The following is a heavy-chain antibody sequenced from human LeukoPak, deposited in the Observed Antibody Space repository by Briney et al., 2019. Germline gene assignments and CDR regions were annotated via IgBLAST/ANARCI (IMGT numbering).Heavy chain of an antibody. J-gene: IGHJ5*02. CDR3: ARLPYYYDSSDNLRGLFDP. Sequence: ASVKVSCKASGYSFIAYYVHWVRLAPGQGLEWMGWISTYSGNTNYPQKFQGRVTMTTDTSTSTAYMELRSLRSDDTAVYYCARLPYYYDSSDNLRGLFDPWGQGTLVTVSS. D-gene: IGHD3-22*01. CDR1: GYSFIAYY. CDR2: ISTYSGNT. V-gene: IGHV1-18*04.